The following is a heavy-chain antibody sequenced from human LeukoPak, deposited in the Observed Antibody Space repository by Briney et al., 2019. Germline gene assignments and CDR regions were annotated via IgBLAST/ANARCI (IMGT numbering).Heavy chain of an antibody. CDR3: AGYTAKATKKDAFDI. CDR2: IYYGGST. Sequence: SETLSLTCIVSGGSINNYYWSWIRQPPGKGLEWIGYIYYGGSTNYNPSLKSRVTISVDTSKNQFSLKLSSVTAADTAVYYCAGYTAKATKKDAFDIWGQGTMVTVSS. V-gene: IGHV4-59*08. J-gene: IGHJ3*02. D-gene: IGHD3-16*02. CDR1: GGSINNYY.